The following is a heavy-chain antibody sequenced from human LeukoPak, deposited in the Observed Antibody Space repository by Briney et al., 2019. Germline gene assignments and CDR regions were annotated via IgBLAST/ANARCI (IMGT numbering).Heavy chain of an antibody. J-gene: IGHJ4*02. V-gene: IGHV4-59*01. CDR3: ARDHGTSSPFDY. Sequence: SETLSLTCTVSGGSISSYYWSWIRQPPGKGLERIGYIYYSGCTNYNPSLKSRVTISVDTSKNQFSLKLSSVTAADTAVYYCARDHGTSSPFDYWGQGTLVTVSS. D-gene: IGHD2-2*01. CDR1: GGSISSYY. CDR2: IYYSGCT.